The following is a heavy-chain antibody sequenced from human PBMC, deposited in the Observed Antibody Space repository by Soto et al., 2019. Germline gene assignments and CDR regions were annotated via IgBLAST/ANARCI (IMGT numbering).Heavy chain of an antibody. CDR1: GYTFTSYS. CDR3: GRDLGGSYYVRVDD. J-gene: IGHJ4*02. Sequence: ASVNVSCKPAGYTFTSYSISWVRHAPGQALEWMVWISAYNGNKKYAQKLQGRVTMTTDTFTSTANLELRSLRSDETSVYFCGRDLGGSYYVRVDDWGQGTVVTVFS. V-gene: IGHV1-18*01. CDR2: ISAYNGNK. D-gene: IGHD1-26*01.